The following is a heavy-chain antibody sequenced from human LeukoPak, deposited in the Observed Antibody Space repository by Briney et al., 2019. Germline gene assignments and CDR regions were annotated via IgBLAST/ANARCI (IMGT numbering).Heavy chain of an antibody. CDR3: ARDRVLWFGELPGSYWYFDL. V-gene: IGHV1-69*13. CDR2: IIPIFGTA. CDR1: GYTFTSYG. J-gene: IGHJ2*01. Sequence: GASVKVSCKASGYTFTSYGISWVRQAPGQGLEWMGGIIPIFGTANYAQKFQGRVTITADESTSTAYMELSSLRSEDTAVYYCARDRVLWFGELPGSYWYFDLWGRGTLVTVSS. D-gene: IGHD3-10*01.